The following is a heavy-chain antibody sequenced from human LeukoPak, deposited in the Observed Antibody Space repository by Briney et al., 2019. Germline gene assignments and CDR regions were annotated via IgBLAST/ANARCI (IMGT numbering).Heavy chain of an antibody. D-gene: IGHD1-26*01. J-gene: IGHJ4*02. CDR1: GGTFSSYA. CDR2: IIPIFGTA. Sequence: ASVKVSCKASGGTFSSYAISWVRQAPGQWLEWMGGIIPIFGTANYAQKFQGRVTITADESTSTAYMELSSLRSEDTAVYYCARVVSGSYYSFDYWGQGTLVTVSS. CDR3: ARVVSGSYYSFDY. V-gene: IGHV1-69*13.